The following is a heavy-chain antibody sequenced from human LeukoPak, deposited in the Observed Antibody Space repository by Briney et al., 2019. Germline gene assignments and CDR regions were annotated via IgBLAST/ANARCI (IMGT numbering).Heavy chain of an antibody. J-gene: IGHJ3*02. CDR3: ARVPRITMVRRVLADAFDI. V-gene: IGHV1-18*01. D-gene: IGHD3-10*01. CDR1: GYTFTSYG. Sequence: GASVKVSCKASGYTFTSYGISWVRQAPGQGLEWMGWISAYNGNTNYAQKLQGRVTMTTDTSTSTAYMELRSLRSDDTAVYYCARVPRITMVRRVLADAFDIWGQGTMVTVSS. CDR2: ISAYNGNT.